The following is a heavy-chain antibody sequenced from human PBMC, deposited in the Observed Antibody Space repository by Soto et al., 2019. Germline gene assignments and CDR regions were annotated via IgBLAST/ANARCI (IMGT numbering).Heavy chain of an antibody. CDR2: IYYSGST. CDR1: GGSISRGGYY. V-gene: IGHV4-30-4*01. CDR3: ARVSGSSGYYYVDY. J-gene: IGHJ4*02. D-gene: IGHD3-22*01. Sequence: SETLSLTCTVSGGSISRGGYYWSWIRQPPGKGLEWIGYIYYSGSTYYNPSLKSRVTISVDTSKNQFSLKLSSVTAADTAVYYCARVSGSSGYYYVDYWGQGTLVTVSS.